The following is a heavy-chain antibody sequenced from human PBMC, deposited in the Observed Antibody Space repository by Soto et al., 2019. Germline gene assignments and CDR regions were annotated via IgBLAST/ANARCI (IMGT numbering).Heavy chain of an antibody. CDR3: ARGGLYIAVAGKTFDY. J-gene: IGHJ4*02. V-gene: IGHV3-64*01. Sequence: EVQLVESGGGLVQPGGSLRLSCAASGFTFSSYAMHWVRQAPGKGLEYVSAISSNEGSTYYANSVKGRFTISRDNSKNTLYLQMGSLRTEDMAVYYCARGGLYIAVAGKTFDYWGQGTLVTVFS. CDR1: GFTFSSYA. D-gene: IGHD6-19*01. CDR2: ISSNEGST.